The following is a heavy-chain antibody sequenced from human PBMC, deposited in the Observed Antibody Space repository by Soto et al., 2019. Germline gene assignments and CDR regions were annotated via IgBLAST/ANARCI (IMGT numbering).Heavy chain of an antibody. V-gene: IGHV3-7*01. J-gene: IGHJ6*02. Sequence: EVQVVESGGGLVQPGGSLRLSCEVSGFTFSSYWMSWVRQAPGKGLEWVANIKKDGSEKYYVDSVKGRFTISRDNAKNSLYLKMNSLRAEDTAVYYCVGDGMDVWGQGTTVTVSS. CDR1: GFTFSSYW. D-gene: IGHD4-17*01. CDR2: IKKDGSEK. CDR3: VGDGMDV.